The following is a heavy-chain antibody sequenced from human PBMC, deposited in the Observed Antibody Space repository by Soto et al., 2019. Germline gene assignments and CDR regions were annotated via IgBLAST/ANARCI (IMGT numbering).Heavy chain of an antibody. CDR1: GGSFSGYY. Sequence: QVQLQQWGAGLLKPSETLSLTCAVYGGSFSGYYWSWIRQPPGKGLEWIGEINHSGSTNYNPSLKSRVTISVDTSKNHFVLKLSSVTAADTAVYYCARIKDDILTGYYKGFKYYYGMDVWGQGTTVTVSS. CDR2: INHSGST. V-gene: IGHV4-34*01. CDR3: ARIKDDILTGYYKGFKYYYGMDV. J-gene: IGHJ6*02. D-gene: IGHD3-9*01.